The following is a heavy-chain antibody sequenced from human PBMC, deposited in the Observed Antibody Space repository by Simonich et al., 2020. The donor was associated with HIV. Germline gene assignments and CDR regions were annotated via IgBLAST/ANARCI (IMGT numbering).Heavy chain of an antibody. Sequence: QITLKESGPTLVKTTQTLMLTCTFYGFSLSTSGVGVCWIRQPPEKDLEWLALIYWVDDNRYSPSLKSRLTITKDTSKNQVVLTMTNMDPVDTATYYCAHRRLNWGGDYFDYWGQGTLVTVSS. J-gene: IGHJ4*02. CDR1: GFSLSTSGVG. D-gene: IGHD7-27*01. V-gene: IGHV2-5*02. CDR2: IYWVDDN. CDR3: AHRRLNWGGDYFDY.